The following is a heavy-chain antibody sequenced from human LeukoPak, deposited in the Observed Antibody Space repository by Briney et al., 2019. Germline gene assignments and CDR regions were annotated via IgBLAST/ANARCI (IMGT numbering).Heavy chain of an antibody. J-gene: IGHJ4*02. V-gene: IGHV4-34*01. CDR3: ARHGLSSGYDY. CDR1: GGSFSGYY. D-gene: IGHD6-19*01. CDR2: VNHSGST. Sequence: PSETLSLTCAVYGGSFSGYYWSWIRQPPGKGLEWIGEVNHSGSTNYNPSLKSRVTISVDTSKNQFSLKLSSVTAADTAVYYCARHGLSSGYDYWGQGTLVTVSS.